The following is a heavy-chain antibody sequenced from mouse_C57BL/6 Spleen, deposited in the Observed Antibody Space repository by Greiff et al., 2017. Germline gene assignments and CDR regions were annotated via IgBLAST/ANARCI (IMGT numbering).Heavy chain of an antibody. CDR1: GYTFTSYW. V-gene: IGHV1-69*01. CDR2: IDPSDSYT. CDR3: AIYSNYPGYFDV. J-gene: IGHJ1*03. Sequence: QVQLQQPGAELVMPGASVKLSCKASGYTFTSYWMHWVKQRPGQGLEWIGEIDPSDSYTNYNQKFKGKSTLTVDKSSSTAYMQLSSLTSEDSAVYYCAIYSNYPGYFDVWGTGTTVTVSS. D-gene: IGHD2-5*01.